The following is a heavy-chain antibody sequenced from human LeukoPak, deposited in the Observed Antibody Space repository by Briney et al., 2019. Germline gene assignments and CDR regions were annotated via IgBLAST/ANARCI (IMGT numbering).Heavy chain of an antibody. Sequence: PGGSLRLSCTASGFIASSNYMSWVRQAPGKGLEWVSVLYSGGSTYYADSVKGRFTISRDNSKNTLYPQMSSLRAEDTAVYYCARDYTYGSGSYDYWGQGTLVTVSS. CDR1: GFIASSNY. D-gene: IGHD3-10*01. CDR3: ARDYTYGSGSYDY. V-gene: IGHV3-53*01. CDR2: LYSGGST. J-gene: IGHJ4*02.